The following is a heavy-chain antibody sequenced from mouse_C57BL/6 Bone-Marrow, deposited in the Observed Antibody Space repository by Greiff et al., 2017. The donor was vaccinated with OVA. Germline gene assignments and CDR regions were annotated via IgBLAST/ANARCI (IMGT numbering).Heavy chain of an antibody. J-gene: IGHJ3*01. Sequence: EVQLQESGGGLVKPGGSLKLSCAASGFTFSDYGMHWVRQAPEKGLEWVAYISSGSSTIYYADTVKGRFTISRDNAKNTLFLQMTSLRSEDTAMYYCARPYYSKTPWFAYWGQGTLVTVSA. CDR1: GFTFSDYG. V-gene: IGHV5-17*01. D-gene: IGHD2-5*01. CDR2: ISSGSSTI. CDR3: ARPYYSKTPWFAY.